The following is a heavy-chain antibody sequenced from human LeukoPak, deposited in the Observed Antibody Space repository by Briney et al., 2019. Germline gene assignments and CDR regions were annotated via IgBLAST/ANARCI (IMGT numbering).Heavy chain of an antibody. V-gene: IGHV1-69*01. CDR3: ARAGGWAREDYKADAFDI. CDR2: IIPIFGTA. Sequence: SVKVSCKASGGTFSSYAISWVRQAPGQGLEWMGGIIPIFGTANYAQKFQGRVTITADESTSTAYMELSSLRSEDTAVYYCARAGGWAREDYKADAFDIWGQGTMVTVSS. CDR1: GGTFSSYA. J-gene: IGHJ3*02. D-gene: IGHD6-19*01.